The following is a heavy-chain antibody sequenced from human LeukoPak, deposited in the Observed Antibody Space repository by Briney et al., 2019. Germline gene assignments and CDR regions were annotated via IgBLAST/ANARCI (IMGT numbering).Heavy chain of an antibody. Sequence: QPGGSLRLSCAASGFTFSSYAMSWVRQAPGKGLEWVSAISGSGGSTYYADSVKGRFTISRDNSKNTLYLQMNSLRAEDTAVYYCAKDSDGGGWSLSYFDYWGQGTLVTVSS. J-gene: IGHJ4*02. CDR2: ISGSGGST. D-gene: IGHD6-19*01. CDR1: GFTFSSYA. CDR3: AKDSDGGGWSLSYFDY. V-gene: IGHV3-23*01.